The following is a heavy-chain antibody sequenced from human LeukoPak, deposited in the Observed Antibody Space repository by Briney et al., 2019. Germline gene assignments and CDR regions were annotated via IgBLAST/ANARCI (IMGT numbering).Heavy chain of an antibody. Sequence: GASVKVSCKASGYTFTGYYMHWVRQAPGQGLEWMGWINPNSGGTNYAQKFQGRVTMTRDTSISTAYMELSRLRSDDTAVYYCTRADHDRYCSSTSYYGWLGPLIDYWGQGTLVTVSS. D-gene: IGHD2-2*01. CDR1: GYTFTGYY. CDR3: TRADHDRYCSSTSYYGWLGPLIDY. J-gene: IGHJ4*02. CDR2: INPNSGGT. V-gene: IGHV1-2*02.